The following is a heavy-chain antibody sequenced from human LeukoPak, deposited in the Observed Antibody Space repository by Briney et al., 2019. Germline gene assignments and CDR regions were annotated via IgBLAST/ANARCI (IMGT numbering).Heavy chain of an antibody. D-gene: IGHD3-10*01. CDR3: AKESARLRGVIMQNWFDP. CDR1: GFTFSSYA. Sequence: GRSLRLSCAASGFTFSSYAMSWVRQAPGKGLEWVSAISGSGGSTYYADSVKGRFTISTDNSKNTLYLQMNSLRAEDTAVYYCAKESARLRGVIMQNWFDPWGQGTLVSVSS. CDR2: ISGSGGST. V-gene: IGHV3-23*01. J-gene: IGHJ5*02.